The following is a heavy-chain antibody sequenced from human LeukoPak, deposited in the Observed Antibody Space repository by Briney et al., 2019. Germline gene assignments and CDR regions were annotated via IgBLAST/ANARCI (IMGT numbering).Heavy chain of an antibody. CDR1: GLAFSAYK. D-gene: IGHD4-17*01. CDR2: ISTDGYTT. Sequence: GGSMRLSCAASGLAFSAYKMHWVRQAPRKGLVWVSRISTDGYTTDYADFVQGRFTASRDNTKNTWSLEMNSLRAEDTAVYYCARQGYGDYRGFDYWGQGTLVTVSS. J-gene: IGHJ4*02. CDR3: ARQGYGDYRGFDY. V-gene: IGHV3-74*01.